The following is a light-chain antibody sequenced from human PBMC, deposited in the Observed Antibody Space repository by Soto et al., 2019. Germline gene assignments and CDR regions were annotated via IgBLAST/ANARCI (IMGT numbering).Light chain of an antibody. CDR1: QGIGGY. CDR3: QKYNSAPLT. J-gene: IGKJ4*01. CDR2: AAS. Sequence: DIQRTQSPSSLSASLGDRVTITCRASQGIGGYLAWFQQKPGNVPKLLIYAASTLQSGVPSRFSGSGSGTDFTLTISSLQPEDVATYYCQKYNSAPLTFGGGTKVEIK. V-gene: IGKV1-27*01.